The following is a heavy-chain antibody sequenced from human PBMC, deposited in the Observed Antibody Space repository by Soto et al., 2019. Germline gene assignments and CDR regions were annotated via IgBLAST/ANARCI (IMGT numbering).Heavy chain of an antibody. CDR1: GDTSTTHW. D-gene: IGHD5-18*01. V-gene: IGHV5-51*01. Sequence: GESLKISCQISGDTSTTHWIGWVRQVPGKGLEWVGTIYPDDSDTRYSPSFQGRVTISADKSINTVYLQWSRLEASDTGIFYCAKGGIQLGAYNWFDTWGQGTLVTVSS. J-gene: IGHJ5*02. CDR3: AKGGIQLGAYNWFDT. CDR2: IYPDDSDT.